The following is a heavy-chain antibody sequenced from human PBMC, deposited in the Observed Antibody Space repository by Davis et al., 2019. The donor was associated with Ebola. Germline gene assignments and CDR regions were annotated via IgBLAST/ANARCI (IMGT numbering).Heavy chain of an antibody. Sequence: ASVKVSCKASGYTFTSYYIHWVRQAPGQGLEWMGIINPSAAGTSYAQKFQGRVTMTRDTSTSTVYMELSSLRSEDTAVYYCARSEYSGYYFDYWGQGTLVTVSS. CDR1: GYTFTSYY. V-gene: IGHV1-46*01. CDR2: INPSAAGT. D-gene: IGHD5-12*01. CDR3: ARSEYSGYYFDY. J-gene: IGHJ4*02.